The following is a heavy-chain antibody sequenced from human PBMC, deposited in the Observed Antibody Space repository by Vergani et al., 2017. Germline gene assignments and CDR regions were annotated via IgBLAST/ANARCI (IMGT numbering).Heavy chain of an antibody. V-gene: IGHV4-39*01. Sequence: QLQLQESGPGLVKPSETLSLTCTVSGGSISSSSYYWGWIRQPPGKGLEWIGSIYYSGSTYYNPSLKSRVTISVDTSKNQFSLKLSSVTAADTAVYYCARARYDSSGYYSRPLNYWGQGTLVTVSS. J-gene: IGHJ4*02. CDR2: IYYSGST. CDR3: ARARYDSSGYYSRPLNY. D-gene: IGHD3-22*01. CDR1: GGSISSSSYY.